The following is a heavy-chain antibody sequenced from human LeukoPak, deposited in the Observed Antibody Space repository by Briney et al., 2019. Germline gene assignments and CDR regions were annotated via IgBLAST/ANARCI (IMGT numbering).Heavy chain of an antibody. CDR3: ARIPSYYYDSSGYPMPDY. D-gene: IGHD3-22*01. J-gene: IGHJ4*02. Sequence: QSGGSLRLSCAASGFTFSSYAMHWVRQAPGRGLEWVAVISYDGSNKYYADSVKGRFTISRDNSKNTLYLQMNSLRAEDTAVYYCARIPSYYYDSSGYPMPDYWGQGTLVTVSS. V-gene: IGHV3-30-3*01. CDR2: ISYDGSNK. CDR1: GFTFSSYA.